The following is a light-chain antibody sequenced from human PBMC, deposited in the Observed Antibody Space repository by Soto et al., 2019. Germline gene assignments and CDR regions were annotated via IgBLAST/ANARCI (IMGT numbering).Light chain of an antibody. V-gene: IGKV1-5*03. CDR2: KAS. CDR3: QQYNSYPWT. Sequence: DIQMTQSPSTLSASVGDRVTITCRASETISSWLAWYQQKEGKAPKLLIYKASTLKSGVPSRFSGSGSGTEFTLTISSLQPDDFATYYCQQYNSYPWTFGQGTKVDIK. CDR1: ETISSW. J-gene: IGKJ1*01.